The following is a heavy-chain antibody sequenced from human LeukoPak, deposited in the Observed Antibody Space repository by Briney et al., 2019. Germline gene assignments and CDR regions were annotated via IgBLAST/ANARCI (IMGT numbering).Heavy chain of an antibody. CDR2: IYYSGST. Sequence: SETLSLTCTVSGGSISSSSYYWGWIRQPPGKGLEWIGSIYYSGSTYYNPPLKSRVTISVDTSKNQFSLKLSSVTAADTAVYYCARSIVVVPAAISWFDPWGQGTLVTVSS. CDR3: ARSIVVVPAAISWFDP. D-gene: IGHD2-2*01. J-gene: IGHJ5*02. V-gene: IGHV4-39*01. CDR1: GGSISSSSYY.